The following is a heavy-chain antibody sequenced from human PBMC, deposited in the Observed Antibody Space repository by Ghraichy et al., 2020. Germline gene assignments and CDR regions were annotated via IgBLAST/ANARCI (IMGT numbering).Heavy chain of an antibody. D-gene: IGHD3-10*01. V-gene: IGHV3-21*01. CDR2: ISSSGAYT. J-gene: IGHJ6*02. CDR3: ARDRRENYYGPGTYYYGMDV. CDR1: GFTFNRYS. Sequence: GGSLRLSCVGSGFTFNRYSITWVRQAPGKGLEWVSCISSSGAYTYYADSVKGRFTISRDNAQTSLSLQMNSLSAEDTAVYYCARDRRENYYGPGTYYYGMDVWGQGTTVTVSS.